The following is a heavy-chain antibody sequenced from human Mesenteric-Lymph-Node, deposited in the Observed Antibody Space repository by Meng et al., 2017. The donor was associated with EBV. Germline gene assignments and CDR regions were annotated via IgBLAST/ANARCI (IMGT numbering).Heavy chain of an antibody. J-gene: IGHJ5*02. CDR2: INPSGGST. CDR3: AREYCSSTSCSPPPLTFNWFDP. D-gene: IGHD2-2*01. Sequence: QVQLVQSGAEVKKPXASVKVSCKASGYTFTRYYMHWVRQAPGQGLEWMGIINPSGGSTSYAQKFQGRVTMTRDTSTSTVYMELSSLRSEDTAVYYCAREYCSSTSCSPPPLTFNWFDPRGHGTLVIVSS. V-gene: IGHV1-46*01. CDR1: GYTFTRYY.